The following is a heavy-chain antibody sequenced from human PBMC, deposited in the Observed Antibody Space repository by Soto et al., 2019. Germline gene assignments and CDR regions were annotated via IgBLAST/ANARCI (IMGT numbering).Heavy chain of an antibody. D-gene: IGHD5-12*01. Sequence: PSETLSLTCTVSGGSISSYYWSWIRQPPGKGLEWIGYIYYSGSTNYNPSLKSRVTISVDTSKNQFSLKLSSVTAADTAVYYCARDSVATRNWFDPWGQGTLVPVSS. CDR3: ARDSVATRNWFDP. CDR1: GGSISSYY. J-gene: IGHJ5*02. V-gene: IGHV4-59*01. CDR2: IYYSGST.